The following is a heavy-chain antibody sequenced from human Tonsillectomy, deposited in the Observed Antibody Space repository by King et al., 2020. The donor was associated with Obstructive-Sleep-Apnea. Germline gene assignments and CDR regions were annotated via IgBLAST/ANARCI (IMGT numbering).Heavy chain of an antibody. Sequence: QLVQSGAEVKKPGASVKVSCKASGYTFINYGFTWVRQAPGQALEWMGWISAYNGNTNYAQNFQGRVIMTTDTSTSTAYMELKSLRSDDTAVYYCARDRQQLADYWGQGTLVTVSS. CDR1: GYTFINYG. J-gene: IGHJ4*02. CDR2: ISAYNGNT. V-gene: IGHV1-18*04. D-gene: IGHD6-13*01. CDR3: ARDRQQLADY.